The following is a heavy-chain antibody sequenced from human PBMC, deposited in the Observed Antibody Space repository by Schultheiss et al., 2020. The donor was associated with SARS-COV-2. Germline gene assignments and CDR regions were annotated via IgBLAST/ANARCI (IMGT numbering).Heavy chain of an antibody. CDR3: AKDHGYYDILTGYSPNWFEP. CDR1: GFTFDDYA. V-gene: IGHV3-13*05. CDR2: IGTAGDP. J-gene: IGHJ5*02. D-gene: IGHD3-9*01. Sequence: GESLKISCAASGFTFDDYAMHWVRQAPGKGLEWVSAIGTAGDPYYPGSVKGRFTISRENAKNTLYLQMNSLRAEDTAVYYCAKDHGYYDILTGYSPNWFEPWGQGTLVTVSS.